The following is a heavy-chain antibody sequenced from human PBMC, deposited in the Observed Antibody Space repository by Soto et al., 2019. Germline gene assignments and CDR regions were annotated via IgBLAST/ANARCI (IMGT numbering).Heavy chain of an antibody. V-gene: IGHV1-18*01. D-gene: IGHD3-10*01. Sequence: QVQLVQSGAEVKKPGASVKVSCKASGYSFTSYGISWVRQAPGQGLEWMGWISGYNGNTNYAQKLQGRVTITTDTSTSTAYMELRRLRSDDTAVYYCARDNGFGESDVWGQGTTVTVSS. CDR2: ISGYNGNT. J-gene: IGHJ6*02. CDR3: ARDNGFGESDV. CDR1: GYSFTSYG.